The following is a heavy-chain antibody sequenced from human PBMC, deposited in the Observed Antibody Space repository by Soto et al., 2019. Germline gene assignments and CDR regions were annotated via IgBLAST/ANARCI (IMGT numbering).Heavy chain of an antibody. CDR3: ARGICSSTSCYLTFNWFDP. Sequence: PSETLSLTCTVSGGSISSSSYYWGWIRQPPGKGLEWIGSIYYSGSTYYNPSLKGRVTISVDTSKNQFSLKLSSVTAADTAVYYCARGICSSTSCYLTFNWFDPWGQGTLVTVSS. CDR2: IYYSGST. J-gene: IGHJ5*02. V-gene: IGHV4-39*01. D-gene: IGHD2-2*01. CDR1: GGSISSSSYY.